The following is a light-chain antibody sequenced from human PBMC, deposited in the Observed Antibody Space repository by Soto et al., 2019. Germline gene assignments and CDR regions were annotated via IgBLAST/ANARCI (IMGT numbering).Light chain of an antibody. Sequence: EIVLTQSPGTLSLSPGERATLSCRASQSFSSSYLAWYQQKPGQAPRLLIYGASSRATGIPDRFSGSGSGTAFTLTISSLEPEDVAVYYCQHYGSALFTFGPGTKVDVK. CDR3: QHYGSALFT. CDR1: QSFSSSY. CDR2: GAS. J-gene: IGKJ3*01. V-gene: IGKV3-20*01.